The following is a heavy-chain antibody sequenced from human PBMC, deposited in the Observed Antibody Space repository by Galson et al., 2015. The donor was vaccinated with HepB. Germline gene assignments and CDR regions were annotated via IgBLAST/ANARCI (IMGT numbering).Heavy chain of an antibody. CDR3: AKGLGGYDLGSDY. V-gene: IGHV3-23*01. CDR2: ISGGGGST. Sequence: SLRLSCAASGFTFSTYAMGWVRQAPGKGLEWVSAISGGGGSTYYADSVKGRFTISRDNSKNTLYLQMHSLRAEDTAVYYCAKGLGGYDLGSDYWGQGTLVTVSS. D-gene: IGHD5-12*01. CDR1: GFTFSTYA. J-gene: IGHJ4*02.